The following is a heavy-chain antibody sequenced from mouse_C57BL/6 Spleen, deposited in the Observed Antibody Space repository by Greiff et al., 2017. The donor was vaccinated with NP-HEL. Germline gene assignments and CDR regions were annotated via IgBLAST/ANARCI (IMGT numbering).Heavy chain of an antibody. V-gene: IGHV1-55*01. CDR1: GYTFTSYW. D-gene: IGHD1-1*01. CDR2: IYPGSGST. Sequence: VQLKQPGAELVKPGASVKMSCKASGYTFTSYWITWVKQRPGQGLEWIGDIYPGSGSTNYNEKFKSKATLTVDTSSSTAYMQLSSLTSEASAVYYCARDCHYYGSLDYWGQGTTLTVSS. J-gene: IGHJ2*01. CDR3: ARDCHYYGSLDY.